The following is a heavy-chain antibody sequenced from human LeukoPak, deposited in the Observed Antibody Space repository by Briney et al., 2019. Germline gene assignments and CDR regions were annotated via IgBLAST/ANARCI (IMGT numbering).Heavy chain of an antibody. CDR2: IYYSGST. V-gene: IGHV4-61*01. D-gene: IGHD3-22*01. J-gene: IGHJ4*02. CDR1: GGSVSSGSYY. Sequence: SETLSLTCTVSGGSVSSGSYYRSWIRQPPGKGLEWIGYIYYSGSTNYNPSLKSRVTISVDTSKNQFSLKLSSVTAADTAVYYCARAVPGNYYDSSGYLDYWGQGTLVTVSS. CDR3: ARAVPGNYYDSSGYLDY.